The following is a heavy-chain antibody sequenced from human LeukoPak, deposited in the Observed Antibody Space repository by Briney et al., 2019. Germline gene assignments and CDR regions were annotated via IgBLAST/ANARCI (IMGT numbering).Heavy chain of an antibody. CDR3: ARDGPTAYFGL. J-gene: IGHJ2*01. CDR1: GGSISNYY. V-gene: IGHV4-4*07. Sequence: SETLSLTCTVSGGSISNYYWSWIRQPAGKGLEWIGRIYTTGSTNYNPSLKSRVTISIDTSKNQFTLKLSSVTAADTAVYYCARDGPTAYFGLWGRGTLVTVSS. CDR2: IYTTGST. D-gene: IGHD4-17*01.